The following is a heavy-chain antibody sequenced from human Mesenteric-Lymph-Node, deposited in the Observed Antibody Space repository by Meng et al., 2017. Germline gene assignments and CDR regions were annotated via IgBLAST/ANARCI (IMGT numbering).Heavy chain of an antibody. D-gene: IGHD6-13*01. Sequence: SQTLSLTCAVYGGSFSGYYWSWIRQPPGKGLEWIGEINHSGSTNYNPSLKSRVTISVDTSKNQFSLKLSSVTAADTAVYYCARGDSSSWSRLWGRGTLVTVSS. V-gene: IGHV4-34*01. J-gene: IGHJ2*01. CDR2: INHSGST. CDR3: ARGDSSSWSRL. CDR1: GGSFSGYY.